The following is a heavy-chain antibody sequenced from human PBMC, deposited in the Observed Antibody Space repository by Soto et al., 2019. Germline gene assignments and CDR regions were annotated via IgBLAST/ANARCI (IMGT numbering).Heavy chain of an antibody. CDR3: ARGLRPRNPIEGDYSI. V-gene: IGHV4-34*01. CDR2: INHSGST. Sequence: SETLSLTCAVYGGSFSGYYWSWIRQPPGKGLEWIGEINHSGSTNYNPSLKSRVTISVDTSKNQFSLKLSSVTAADTAVYYCARGLRPRNPIEGDYSIWGQGTLVTVSS. D-gene: IGHD4-4*01. J-gene: IGHJ4*02. CDR1: GGSFSGYY.